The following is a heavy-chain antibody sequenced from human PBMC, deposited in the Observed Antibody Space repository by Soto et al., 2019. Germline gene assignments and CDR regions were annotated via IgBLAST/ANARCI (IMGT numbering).Heavy chain of an antibody. D-gene: IGHD5-12*01. V-gene: IGHV4-31*03. CDR3: ARGGAYATT. CDR2: IHYTGSS. J-gene: IGHJ5*02. CDR1: GGSIENGGYY. Sequence: QVQLQESGPGLLKPSQTLSLTCTVSGGSIENGGYYWIWIRQHPEKGLEWLGSIHYTGSSFYNPPVKSRVAMSVDTSKNHFSLTLTSVTVADTATYYCARGGAYATTWGQGSLVVVSS.